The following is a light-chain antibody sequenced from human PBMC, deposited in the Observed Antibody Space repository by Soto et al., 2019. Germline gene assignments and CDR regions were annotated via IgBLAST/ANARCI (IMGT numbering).Light chain of an antibody. CDR1: QSVSVF. CDR2: GAS. V-gene: IGKV3-15*01. J-gene: IGKJ4*01. CDR3: QQYKDWPPLT. Sequence: EIILTQSPGTLSVSPGETVTLVCRASQSVSVFLAWYQQKSGQPPRLLIHGASDMATGVPARFSGSGSATEFTLKISSLQSEDFGTYYCQQYKDWPPLTFGGGTRVDIK.